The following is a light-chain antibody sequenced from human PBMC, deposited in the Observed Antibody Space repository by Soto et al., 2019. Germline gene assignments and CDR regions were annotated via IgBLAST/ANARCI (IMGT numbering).Light chain of an antibody. CDR3: SSYAGSNYPYV. V-gene: IGLV2-8*01. CDR1: SGDVGAYDY. Sequence: VLTQPPSASGSPGQSVTISCTGTSGDVGAYDYVSWYQQHPGKAPKLLIYEVTKRPLGVPDRFSGSKSGNAASLTVSGLQAEDEADYYCSSYAGSNYPYVFGTGAKVTVL. CDR2: EVT. J-gene: IGLJ1*01.